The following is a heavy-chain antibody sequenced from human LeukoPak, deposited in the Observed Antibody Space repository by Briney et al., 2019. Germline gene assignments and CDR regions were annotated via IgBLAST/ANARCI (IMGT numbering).Heavy chain of an antibody. CDR1: GFSFSYTW. J-gene: IGHJ4*02. D-gene: IGHD2-21*01. CDR3: ATFAYGDGRGPL. Sequence: PGGSLRLSCAVSGFSFSYTWMSWVRQAPGKGLEWLGRIKTKTDGGTIDYAAPVKGRFTISRDDSDNTLFLQMNSLKTEDTAVYYCATFAYGDGRGPLWGQGTLVSVSS. V-gene: IGHV3-15*01. CDR2: IKTKTDGGTI.